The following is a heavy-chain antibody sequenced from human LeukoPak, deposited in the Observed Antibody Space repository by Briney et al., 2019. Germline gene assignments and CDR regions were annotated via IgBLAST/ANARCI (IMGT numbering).Heavy chain of an antibody. Sequence: PGGSLRLSCAASGFWFSNYGMNWVRQAPGKGLEWVSVITSNGAETYYADSVKGRFTVFRDNSKNTLYPQMNSLRADDTAVYYCAKRDWPYFFDYWGQGTPATVSS. D-gene: IGHD3/OR15-3a*01. J-gene: IGHJ4*02. V-gene: IGHV3-23*01. CDR2: ITSNGAET. CDR1: GFWFSNYG. CDR3: AKRDWPYFFDY.